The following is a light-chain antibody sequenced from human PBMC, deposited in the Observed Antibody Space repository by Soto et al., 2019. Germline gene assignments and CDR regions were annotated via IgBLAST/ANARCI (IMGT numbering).Light chain of an antibody. J-gene: IGKJ1*01. CDR1: QTIDNK. V-gene: IGKV3-15*01. CDR3: QQKKDGRT. Sequence: IVMTQSPATLSVSPGERATLSCRASQTIDNKLAWYQQRPGQAPRLLIYGASIRATGIPARFSGSGSGTEFTLTISGLQSENFGVYYCQQKKDGRTFGQGTNVDIK. CDR2: GAS.